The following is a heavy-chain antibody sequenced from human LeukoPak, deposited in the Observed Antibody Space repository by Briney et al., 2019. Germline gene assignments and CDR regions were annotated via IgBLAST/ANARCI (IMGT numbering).Heavy chain of an antibody. D-gene: IGHD4-17*01. CDR2: IAYDGNNK. V-gene: IGHV3-30-3*01. CDR1: GFMFRNYA. CDR3: AREEYGDVYFDY. J-gene: IGHJ4*02. Sequence: GGSLRLSCAASGFMFRNYAMHWVRQAPGKGLEWVAVIAYDGNNKYYADSVEGRYTISRDNSKNTLYLQMDSLRPEDTAVYYCAREEYGDVYFDYWGQGTLVTVSS.